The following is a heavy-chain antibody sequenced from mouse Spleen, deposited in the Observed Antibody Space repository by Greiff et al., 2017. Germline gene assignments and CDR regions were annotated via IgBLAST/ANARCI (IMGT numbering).Heavy chain of an antibody. CDR2: INPSTGGT. D-gene: IGHD2-1*01. J-gene: IGHJ2*01. Sequence: EVQLQQSGPELVKPGASVKISCKASGYSFTGYYMNWVKQSPEKSLEWIGEINPSTGGTTYNQKFKAKATLTVDKSSSTAYMQLKSLTSEDSAVYYCARSEDYGNYLDYWGQGTTLTVSS. V-gene: IGHV1-42*01. CDR1: GYSFTGYY. CDR3: ARSEDYGNYLDY.